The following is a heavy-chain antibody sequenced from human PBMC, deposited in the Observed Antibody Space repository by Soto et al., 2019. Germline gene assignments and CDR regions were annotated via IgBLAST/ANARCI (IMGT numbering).Heavy chain of an antibody. D-gene: IGHD3-9*01. V-gene: IGHV1-18*01. Sequence: QVHLVQSGAELKKPGASVKVSCKASGYSFNSYGISWVRQGPGQGLEWIGWSSGFNANTNYAQNLQGRDTLIADATTSTAYMELRSLRSDDTAVYYCARDHMLTTSTLDYWGQGTLVTVSS. CDR3: ARDHMLTTSTLDY. CDR1: GYSFNSYG. CDR2: SSGFNANT. J-gene: IGHJ4*02.